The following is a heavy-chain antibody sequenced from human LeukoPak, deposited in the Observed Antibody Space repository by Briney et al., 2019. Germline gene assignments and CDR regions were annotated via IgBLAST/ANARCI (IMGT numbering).Heavy chain of an antibody. CDR1: GITFSRFW. Sequence: GTSLRLSCAASGITFSRFWMSWVRQAPGKGLQWVANINEDGSEKHYVDSVKGRFTISRDNAENSLYLQMNSLRAEDTAVYYCASGGHLDWWGQGALVTVAS. CDR3: ASGGHLDW. D-gene: IGHD3-16*01. J-gene: IGHJ4*02. CDR2: INEDGSEK. V-gene: IGHV3-7*03.